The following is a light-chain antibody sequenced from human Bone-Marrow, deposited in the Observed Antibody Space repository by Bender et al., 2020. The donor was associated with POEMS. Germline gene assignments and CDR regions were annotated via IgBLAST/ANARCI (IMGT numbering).Light chain of an antibody. Sequence: SSELTQDPDVSVALGQTVSLTCQGDSLRTFYANWYQQKPGQAPFLVIYGNNRRPSGIPDRLSGSTSGNAASLTITGAQAEDEAAYYCSSYSGSNNVLFGGGTKLTVL. V-gene: IGLV3-19*01. CDR1: SLRTFY. CDR3: SSYSGSNNVL. CDR2: GNN. J-gene: IGLJ2*01.